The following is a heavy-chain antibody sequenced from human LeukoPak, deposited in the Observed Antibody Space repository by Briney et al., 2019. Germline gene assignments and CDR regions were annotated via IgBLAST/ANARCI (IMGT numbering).Heavy chain of an antibody. CDR2: IYPGDSDT. Sequence: GESLQISCKGSGSSFTSYWIGWVRQMPGKGLEWMGIIYPGDSDTRYSPSFQGQVTISADKSISTAYLQWSSLKASDTAMYYCARRSAAGPNYYYMDVWGKGTTVTVSS. J-gene: IGHJ6*03. CDR3: ARRSAAGPNYYYMDV. CDR1: GSSFTSYW. D-gene: IGHD6-13*01. V-gene: IGHV5-51*01.